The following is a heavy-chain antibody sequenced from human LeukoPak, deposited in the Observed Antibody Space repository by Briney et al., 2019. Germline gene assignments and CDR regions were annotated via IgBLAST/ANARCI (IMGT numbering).Heavy chain of an antibody. D-gene: IGHD3-3*01. CDR3: ARVLRYDFWSAYYFDY. CDR1: GYTFNSYD. J-gene: IGHJ4*02. V-gene: IGHV1-18*01. Sequence: ASVKVSCKASGYTFNSYDISWVRQAPGQGLEWMAWISTYNGNTNYALKVQGRATMTTDTSTSTAYMELRSLRSDDTAVYYCARVLRYDFWSAYYFDYWGQGTMVTVSS. CDR2: ISTYNGNT.